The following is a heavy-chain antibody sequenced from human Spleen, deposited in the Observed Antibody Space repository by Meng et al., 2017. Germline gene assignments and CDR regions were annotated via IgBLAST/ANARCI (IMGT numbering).Heavy chain of an antibody. CDR2: INPNSGGT. CDR1: GYTFTGYY. D-gene: IGHD6-13*01. J-gene: IGHJ4*02. V-gene: IGHV1-2*02. Sequence: ASVKVSCKTSGYTFTGYYMHWVRQAPGQGLEWMGWINPNSGGTDYAQKFQGRVTMTGDTSISTAYMELSGLRSDDTAMYYCSRDEDISAAGKRFGDYWGQGTLVTVSS. CDR3: SRDEDISAAGKRFGDY.